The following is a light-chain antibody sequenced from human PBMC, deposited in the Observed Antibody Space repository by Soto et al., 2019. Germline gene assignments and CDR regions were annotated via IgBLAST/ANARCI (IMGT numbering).Light chain of an antibody. CDR2: GAS. V-gene: IGKV3-20*01. CDR1: QSVSSSY. J-gene: IGKJ1*01. CDR3: QQYGSSPWT. Sequence: EIVLTQSPGTLSLSPGEGATLSCRASQSVSSSYLAWYQQKPGQAPGLLIYGASSRATGIPDRFSGSGSGTDFTLTISRLEPEDFAVYYCQQYGSSPWTFGQGTKVDIK.